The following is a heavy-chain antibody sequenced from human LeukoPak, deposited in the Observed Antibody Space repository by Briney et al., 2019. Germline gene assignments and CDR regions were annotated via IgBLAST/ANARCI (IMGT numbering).Heavy chain of an antibody. Sequence: SETLSLTCAVYGGSFSGYYWSWICQPPGKGLEWIGEINHSGSINYNPSLKSRVTISVDTSKNQFSLKLSSVTAADTAVYYCARRYDSSGYYYRPYDYWGQGTLVTVSS. CDR1: GGSFSGYY. CDR3: ARRYDSSGYYYRPYDY. J-gene: IGHJ4*02. CDR2: INHSGSI. V-gene: IGHV4-34*01. D-gene: IGHD3-22*01.